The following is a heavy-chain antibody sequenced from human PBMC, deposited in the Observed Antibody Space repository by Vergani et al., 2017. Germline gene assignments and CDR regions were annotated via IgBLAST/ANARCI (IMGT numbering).Heavy chain of an antibody. CDR2: IIPTFGTA. CDR1: GGSFKNYA. D-gene: IGHD3-3*01. J-gene: IGHJ4*02. CDR3: ASNTYWSGNGEDH. V-gene: IGHV1-69*01. Sequence: QVQLVQSGAEVKKPGSSLILSCKASGGSFKNYAFSWVRQAPGQGLEWLGGIIPTFGTATYAQRFQGRVTITADESTSTAYMDLTSLRLEGTAVYYCASNTYWSGNGEDHWGQGTLITVSS.